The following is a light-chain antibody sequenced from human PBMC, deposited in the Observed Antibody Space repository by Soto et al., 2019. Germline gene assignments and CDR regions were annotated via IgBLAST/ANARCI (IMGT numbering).Light chain of an antibody. CDR2: GAS. CDR1: QSVSSSY. Sequence: EIVLTQSPGTLSLSPGERATLSCRASQSVSSSYLAWYQQQPGQAPRPLIYGASSRAIGIPDRFSGSGSGTYFTVTMSRLEPDDWVVYYFQQYGSSPWTFGQGTKVEIK. J-gene: IGKJ1*01. V-gene: IGKV3-20*01. CDR3: QQYGSSPWT.